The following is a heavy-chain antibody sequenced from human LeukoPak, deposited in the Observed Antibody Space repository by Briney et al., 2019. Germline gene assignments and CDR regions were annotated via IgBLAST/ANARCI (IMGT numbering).Heavy chain of an antibody. V-gene: IGHV3-15*01. J-gene: IGHJ4*02. Sequence: RGSLRLSCAASGFTFSNAWMSWVRQAPGKGLEWVGRIKSKTDGGTTDYAAPVKGRFTISRDDSKNTLYLQMNSLKTEDTAVYYCTTDYGDFSDFDYWGQGTLVTVSS. CDR2: IKSKTDGGTT. D-gene: IGHD4-17*01. CDR3: TTDYGDFSDFDY. CDR1: GFTFSNAW.